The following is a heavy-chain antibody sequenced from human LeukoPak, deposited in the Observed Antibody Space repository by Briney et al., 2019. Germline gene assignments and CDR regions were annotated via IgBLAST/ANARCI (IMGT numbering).Heavy chain of an antibody. D-gene: IGHD2/OR15-2a*01. CDR1: GGSISSYY. CDR3: ARYYCSATKCPGIDY. Sequence: SETLSLTCTVSGGSISSYYWSWIRQPARKGLEWIGRIYTSGSTYYNPSLKSRVTISVDTSKNQFSLRLSSVTPADTAFYYCARYYCSATKCPGIDYWGQGTLVTVSS. J-gene: IGHJ4*02. CDR2: IYTSGST. V-gene: IGHV4-4*07.